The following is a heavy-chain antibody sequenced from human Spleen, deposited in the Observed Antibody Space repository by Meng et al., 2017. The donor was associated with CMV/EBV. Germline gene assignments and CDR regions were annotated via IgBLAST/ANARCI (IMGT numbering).Heavy chain of an antibody. D-gene: IGHD6-13*01. CDR1: GLTFSSYA. CDR3: AKDREAADLYLDY. CDR2: ISGSGGST. Sequence: GGSLRLSCAASGLTFSSYAMSWVRQAPGKGLEWVSAISGSGGSTYYADSVKGRFTISRDNSKNTLYLQMNSLRAEDTAVYYCAKDREAADLYLDYWGQGTLVTVSS. J-gene: IGHJ4*02. V-gene: IGHV3-23*01.